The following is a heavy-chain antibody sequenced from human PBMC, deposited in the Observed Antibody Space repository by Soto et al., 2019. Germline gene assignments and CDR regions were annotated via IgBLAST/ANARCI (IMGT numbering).Heavy chain of an antibody. CDR3: SHRRPGDTSPVYNGRDV. CDR1: GFSLSTTGEG. V-gene: IGHV2-5*01. D-gene: IGHD1-1*01. J-gene: IGHJ6*02. CDR2: VHWNDDK. Sequence: QITLKEAGPTLVNPTQTLTLTCTFSGFSLSTTGEGVFWIRQPPGKAPEWLALVHWNDDKRYRPSLRPRLTIRKDTSSNPAVFSFTNLAPVDTGTYYCSHRRPGDTSPVYNGRDVLGQGTTVIVSS.